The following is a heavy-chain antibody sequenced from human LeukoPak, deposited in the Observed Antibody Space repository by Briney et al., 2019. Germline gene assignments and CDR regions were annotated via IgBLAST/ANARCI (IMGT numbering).Heavy chain of an antibody. J-gene: IGHJ3*02. CDR2: ISYDGSQK. V-gene: IGHV3-30*18. Sequence: GGSLRLSCAASGFDFSAFGMNWVRQAPGKGLEWVAVISYDGSQKYYADSVKGRFTISRDNSKNTVYLQMNSLSAEDTAVYYCAKDSPYMIVGNAFDIWGQGTMVTVSS. CDR3: AKDSPYMIVGNAFDI. D-gene: IGHD3-22*01. CDR1: GFDFSAFG.